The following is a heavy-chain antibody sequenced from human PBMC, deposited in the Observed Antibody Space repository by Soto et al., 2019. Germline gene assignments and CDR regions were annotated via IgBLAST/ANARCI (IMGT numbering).Heavy chain of an antibody. CDR1: GFTFSSYA. D-gene: IGHD6-6*01. CDR3: AKYVYSSSCFDY. V-gene: IGHV3-23*01. CDR2: ISGSGGST. J-gene: IGHJ4*02. Sequence: TGGSLRLSCAASGFTFSSYAMSWVRQAPGKGLEWVSAISGSGGSTYYADSVKGRFTISRDNSKNTLYLQMNSLRAEDTAVYYRAKYVYSSSCFDYWGQGTLVTVSS.